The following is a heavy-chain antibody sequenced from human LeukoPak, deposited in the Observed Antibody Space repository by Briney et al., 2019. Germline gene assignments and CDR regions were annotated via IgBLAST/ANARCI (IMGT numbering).Heavy chain of an antibody. CDR2: FIHSGST. CDR3: ARRVDWLPYYYYMDV. CDR1: GFTFGDYA. V-gene: IGHV4-34*12. J-gene: IGHJ6*03. Sequence: GSLRLSCTASGFTFGDYAMSWFRQAPGKGLEWIGEFIHSGSTNYHPSHKSRVTISVDTSKNQYSLKLSSVTAADTAVYYCARRVDWLPYYYYMDVWGKGTTVTISS. D-gene: IGHD3-9*01.